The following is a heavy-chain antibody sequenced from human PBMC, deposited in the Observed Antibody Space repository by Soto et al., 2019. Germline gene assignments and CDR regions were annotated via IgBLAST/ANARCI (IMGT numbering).Heavy chain of an antibody. CDR2: IYWDDVK. D-gene: IGHD3-3*01. J-gene: IGHJ4*02. V-gene: IGHV2-5*02. Sequence: SGPTLVNPTQTLTLTCTFSGFSLSTSGVGVGWIRQPPGKALEWLALIYWDDVKRYSPSLKSRLTIPKDTSKNQVVLTMTNMDPVDTATYYCAHVFDFWSGYPIDYWGQGTLVTVSS. CDR3: AHVFDFWSGYPIDY. CDR1: GFSLSTSGVG.